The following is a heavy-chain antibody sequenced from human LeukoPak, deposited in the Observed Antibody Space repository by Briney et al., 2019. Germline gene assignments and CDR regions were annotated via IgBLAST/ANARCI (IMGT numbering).Heavy chain of an antibody. Sequence: GGSLRLSCAASGFTFSSYWMSWVRQAPGKGLEWVANIRYDGATTYYVDSVKGRFTISRDNAKNSLSLQMNSLRDEDTATYYCARLDKSRSYYHYFAYWGPGILVAVSS. CDR3: ARLDKSRSYYHYFAY. V-gene: IGHV3-7*01. CDR2: IRYDGATT. CDR1: GFTFSSYW. J-gene: IGHJ4*01. D-gene: IGHD1-26*01.